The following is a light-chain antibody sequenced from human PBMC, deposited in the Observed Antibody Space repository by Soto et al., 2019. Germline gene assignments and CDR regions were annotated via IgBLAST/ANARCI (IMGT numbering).Light chain of an antibody. CDR3: QQLNSYPLT. V-gene: IGKV1-9*01. CDR1: QGISTY. CDR2: GAS. J-gene: IGKJ4*01. Sequence: IQLTQSPSSLAASVGDRVTITCRASQGISTYVAWYQLEPGNAPKLLIYGASTLQSGVPSRFSGSGSGTNFTLTISSLQPEDFATYYCQQLNSYPLTFGGGTKVDIK.